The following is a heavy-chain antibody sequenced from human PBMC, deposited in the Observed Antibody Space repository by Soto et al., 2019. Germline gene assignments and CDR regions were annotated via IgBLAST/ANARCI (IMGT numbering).Heavy chain of an antibody. Sequence: ASVKVSCKASGYTFTSYGISWVRQAPGQGLEWMGWISAYNGNTNHAQKLQGRVTMTTDTSTSTAYMELRSLRSDDTAVYYCARDHYYYGSGSYYNGITWFDPWGQGTLVTVSS. V-gene: IGHV1-18*01. J-gene: IGHJ5*02. CDR1: GYTFTSYG. D-gene: IGHD3-10*01. CDR2: ISAYNGNT. CDR3: ARDHYYYGSGSYYNGITWFDP.